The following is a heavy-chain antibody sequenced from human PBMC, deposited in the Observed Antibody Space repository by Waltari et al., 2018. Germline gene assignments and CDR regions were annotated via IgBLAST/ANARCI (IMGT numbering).Heavy chain of an antibody. Sequence: QVQLQQWGAGLLKPSETLSLTCAVYGGSFSGYYWSWIRQPPGKGLEWIGEINHSRSNNYNPSLKSRVTISVDTSKNQFSLKLSSVTAADTAVYYCARGGYSYGYYYYYGMDVWGQGTTVTVSS. CDR1: GGSFSGYY. CDR3: ARGGYSYGYYYYYGMDV. J-gene: IGHJ6*02. V-gene: IGHV4-34*01. D-gene: IGHD5-18*01. CDR2: INHSRSN.